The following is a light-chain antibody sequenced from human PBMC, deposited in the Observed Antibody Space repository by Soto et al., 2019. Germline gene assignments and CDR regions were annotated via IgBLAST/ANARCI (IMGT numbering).Light chain of an antibody. V-gene: IGLV2-14*01. CDR1: SSDVGGYIY. Sequence: QSVLTQPASVSGSPGQSITISCTGTSSDVGGYIYVSWYQQHSGKAPKLIIYEINNRPSGVSNRFSGSKSGNTASLTISGLQAEDEADYYCSSYTTSSTLYVFGTGDQGHRP. J-gene: IGLJ1*01. CDR3: SSYTTSSTLYV. CDR2: EIN.